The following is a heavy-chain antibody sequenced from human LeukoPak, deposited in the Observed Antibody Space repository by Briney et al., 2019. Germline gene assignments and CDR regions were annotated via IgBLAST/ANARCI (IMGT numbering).Heavy chain of an antibody. CDR3: ARVDDFLTGSYKRYMDV. D-gene: IGHD3-9*01. CDR2: IGSGDGAI. V-gene: IGHV3-48*01. J-gene: IGHJ6*03. CDR1: GFTFGSYS. Sequence: GGSLRLSCAASGFTFGSYSLTWVRQAPGKGLEWTSYIGSGDGAIHYADSVKGRFTISRDNAKSLLYLQMNSLRAEDTAVYFCARVDDFLTGSYKRYMDVWGKGTTVTVSS.